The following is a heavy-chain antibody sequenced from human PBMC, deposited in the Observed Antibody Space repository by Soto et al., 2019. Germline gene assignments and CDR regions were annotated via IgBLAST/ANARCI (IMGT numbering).Heavy chain of an antibody. Sequence: SVMVSCKASGGTFSSYAISWVRQAPGQGLEWMGGIIPIFGTANYAQKFQGRVTITADESTSTAYMELSSLRSEDTAVYYCARSREGRDYDFWSGYLIDAFDIWGQGTMVTVSS. CDR1: GGTFSSYA. J-gene: IGHJ3*02. CDR3: ARSREGRDYDFWSGYLIDAFDI. V-gene: IGHV1-69*13. D-gene: IGHD3-3*01. CDR2: IIPIFGTA.